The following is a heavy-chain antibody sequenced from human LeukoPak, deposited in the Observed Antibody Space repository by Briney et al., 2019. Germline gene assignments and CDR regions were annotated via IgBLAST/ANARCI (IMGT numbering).Heavy chain of an antibody. J-gene: IGHJ3*02. D-gene: IGHD3-22*01. CDR2: ISSSGSTI. CDR3: ARALPGRYYDSSGSAFDI. CDR1: GFTFSSYE. V-gene: IGHV3-48*03. Sequence: PAGSLRLSCAASGFTFSSYEMNWVRQAPGKGLEWVSYISSSGSTIYYADSVKGRFTISRDNAKNSLYLQMNSLRAEDTAVYYCARALPGRYYDSSGSAFDIWGQGTMVTVSS.